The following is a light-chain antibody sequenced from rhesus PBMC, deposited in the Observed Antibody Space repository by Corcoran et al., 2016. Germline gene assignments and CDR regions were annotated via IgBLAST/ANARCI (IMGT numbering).Light chain of an antibody. CDR2: YDS. V-gene: IGLV3-36*02. J-gene: IGLJ1*01. CDR1: NIGSKN. CDR3: QVWDSSSDHYI. Sequence: SYDLIQPPSVSVSPGQTARITCGGDNIGSKNVHWYQQKSPQAPVLVISYDSERPSGIPERFSGSKSGNTATLTISGVEAGDEADYFCQVWDSSSDHYIFGAGTRLTVL.